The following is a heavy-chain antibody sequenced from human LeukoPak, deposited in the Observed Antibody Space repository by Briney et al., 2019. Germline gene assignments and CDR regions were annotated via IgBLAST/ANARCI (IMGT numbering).Heavy chain of an antibody. J-gene: IGHJ4*02. CDR3: SRDSGYCSGGSCWYFDF. V-gene: IGHV1-2*02. Sequence: ASVKGSCKVSGYTLTELSMHWVRQAPGQGLEWMGWINPNSGGTNYAQKFQGRVTMTRDTSMSTAYMELSGLRSDDTAVYYCSRDSGYCSGGSCWYFDFWGQGTLVTVS. CDR2: INPNSGGT. D-gene: IGHD2-15*01. CDR1: GYTLTELS.